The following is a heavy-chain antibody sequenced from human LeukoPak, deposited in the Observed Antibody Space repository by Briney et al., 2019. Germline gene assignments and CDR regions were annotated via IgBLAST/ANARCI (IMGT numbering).Heavy chain of an antibody. CDR1: GGSISDYY. J-gene: IGHJ4*02. CDR3: ALGSYDFWSGYQIDY. Sequence: SETLSLTCTVSGGSISDYYWSWIRQPVGKGLEWMGRIYTSGSTNYNPSLKSRVTMSGDTSKNQFSLKLSSVTAADTAVYYCALGSYDFWSGYQIDYWGQGTLVTVSS. V-gene: IGHV4-4*07. CDR2: IYTSGST. D-gene: IGHD3-3*01.